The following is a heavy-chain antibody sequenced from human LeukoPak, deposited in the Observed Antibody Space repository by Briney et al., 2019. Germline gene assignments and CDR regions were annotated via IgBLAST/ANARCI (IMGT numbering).Heavy chain of an antibody. CDR2: IYYSGST. V-gene: IGHV4-59*08. J-gene: IGHJ4*02. D-gene: IGHD4-23*01. CDR3: ARATVVTPSLDY. Sequence: SETLSLTCTVSGGSISSYYWSWIRQPPGKGLEWIGYIYYSGSTNYNPSLKSRVTISVDTSKNQFSLKLSSVTAADTAVYYCARATVVTPSLDYWGQGTLVTVSS. CDR1: GGSISSYY.